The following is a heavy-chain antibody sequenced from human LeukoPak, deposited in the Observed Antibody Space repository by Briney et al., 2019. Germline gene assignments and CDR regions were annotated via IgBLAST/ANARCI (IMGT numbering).Heavy chain of an antibody. CDR1: GYSFTSYW. J-gene: IGHJ3*02. CDR3: ARVDDSSGWFDAFDI. D-gene: IGHD6-19*01. V-gene: IGHV5-51*01. CDR2: IYPGDSDT. Sequence: GESLKISCKGSGYSFTSYWIGWVRQMPGKGLEWMGIIYPGDSDTRYSPSFQGQVTISADKSISTAYLQWSSLKASGTAMYYCARVDDSSGWFDAFDIWGQGTMVTVSS.